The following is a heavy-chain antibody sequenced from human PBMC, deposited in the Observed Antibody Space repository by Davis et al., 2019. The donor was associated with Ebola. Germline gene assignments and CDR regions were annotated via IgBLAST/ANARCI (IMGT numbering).Heavy chain of an antibody. CDR1: GYTFTSYG. Sequence: ASVKVSCKASGYTFTSYGINWVRQASGQGLEWMGWMNPYSGHTGYVEKFKGRVTMTRNPSITTAYMELISLTIDDTAVYYCARGYSPKCRTGDCVNDFWGQGTLVTVSS. CDR2: MNPYSGHT. D-gene: IGHD2-21*02. J-gene: IGHJ4*02. CDR3: ARGYSPKCRTGDCVNDF. V-gene: IGHV1-8*02.